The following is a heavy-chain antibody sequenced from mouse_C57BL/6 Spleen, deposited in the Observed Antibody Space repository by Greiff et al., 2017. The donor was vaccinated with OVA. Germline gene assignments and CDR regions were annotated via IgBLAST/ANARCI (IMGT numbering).Heavy chain of an antibody. J-gene: IGHJ1*03. CDR2: IRSKSNNYAT. Sequence: DVQLVESGGGLVQPKGSLKLSCAASGFSFNTYAMNWVRQAPGKGLEWVARIRSKSNNYATYYADSVKDRFTISRADSESMLYLQMNNLKTEDTAMYYCVRHPYYGSKRWYFDVWGTGTTVTVSS. V-gene: IGHV10-1*01. CDR3: VRHPYYGSKRWYFDV. D-gene: IGHD1-1*01. CDR1: GFSFNTYA.